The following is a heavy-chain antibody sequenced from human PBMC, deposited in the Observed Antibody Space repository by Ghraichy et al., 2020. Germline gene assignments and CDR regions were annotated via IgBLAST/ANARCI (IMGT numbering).Heavy chain of an antibody. CDR1: GGSFSGYY. D-gene: IGHD2-2*01. J-gene: IGHJ4*02. CDR2: INHSGST. Sequence: GSLRLSCAVYGGSFSGYYWSWIRQPPGKGLEWIGEINHSGSTNYNPSLKSRVTISVDTSKNQFSLKLSSVTAADTAVYYCARRSSTSWNASFDYWGQGTLVTVSS. V-gene: IGHV4-34*01. CDR3: ARRSSTSWNASFDY.